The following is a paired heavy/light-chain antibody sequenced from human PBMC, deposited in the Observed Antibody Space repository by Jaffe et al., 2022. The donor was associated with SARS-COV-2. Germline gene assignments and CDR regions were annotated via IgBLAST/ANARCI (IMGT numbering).Heavy chain of an antibody. D-gene: IGHD2-8*01. CDR1: GFTFSIYW. J-gene: IGHJ6*02. V-gene: IGHV3-7*03. CDR2: IKHDGSEK. Sequence: EVQLVESGGGLVQRGGSLRLSCAASGFTFSIYWMSWVRQAPGKGLEWVANIKHDGSEKYYVDSVKGRFTVSRDNAKNSLYLQMNSLRAEDTADYYCAIVAHNHCSNGVCYPIVDVWGQGTTVTVSS. CDR3: AIVAHNHCSNGVCYPIVDV.
Light chain of an antibody. V-gene: IGLV2-8*01. CDR1: SSDFGGYNY. J-gene: IGLJ1*01. Sequence: QSALTQPPSASGSPGQSVTISCTGTSSDFGGYNYVSWYQQHPGKAPKLIIYEVTKRPSGVPDRFSGSKSGNTASLTVSGLQAEDEADYYCSSYAGGNNPFGTGTKVTVL. CDR2: EVT. CDR3: SSYAGGNNP.